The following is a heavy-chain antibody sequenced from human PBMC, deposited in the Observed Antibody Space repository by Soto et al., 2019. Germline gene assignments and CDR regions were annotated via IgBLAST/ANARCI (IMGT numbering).Heavy chain of an antibody. V-gene: IGHV5-10-1*01. CDR1: GYSFTSYW. D-gene: IGHD2-8*01. J-gene: IGHJ6*02. CDR2: IDPSDSYT. Sequence: GESLKISCKGSGYSFTSYWISWVRQMPGKGLEWMGRIDPSDSYTNYSPSFQGHVTISADKSISTAYLQWSSLKASDTAMYYCAGRLRMVYYYGMDVWGQGTTVTVSS. CDR3: AGRLRMVYYYGMDV.